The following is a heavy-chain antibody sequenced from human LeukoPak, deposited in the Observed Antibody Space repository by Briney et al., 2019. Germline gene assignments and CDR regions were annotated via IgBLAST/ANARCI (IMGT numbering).Heavy chain of an antibody. CDR3: VSGSLQSGYNFDY. J-gene: IGHJ4*02. V-gene: IGHV3-74*01. D-gene: IGHD3-3*01. Sequence: GGSLRLSCAASGYTFSNYWMHWIRQVPGKGLVWVSHIKYDGSATNYADSVKGRFTISRDNAKNTLYLQMNSLRAEDTAVYYCVSGSLQSGYNFDYWGQGALVTVSS. CDR1: GYTFSNYW. CDR2: IKYDGSAT.